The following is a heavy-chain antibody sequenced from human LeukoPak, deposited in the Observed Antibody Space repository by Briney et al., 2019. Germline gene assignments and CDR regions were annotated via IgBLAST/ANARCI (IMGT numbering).Heavy chain of an antibody. J-gene: IGHJ6*02. CDR3: ARDKAPTYYDFWSGPLPYYYGMDV. CDR2: IYHSGST. D-gene: IGHD3-3*01. CDR1: GGSISSSNW. V-gene: IGHV4-4*02. Sequence: SGTLSLTCAVSGGSISSSNWWSWVRQPPGKGLEWIGEIYHSGSTNYNPSLKSRVTISVDKSKNQFSLKLSSVTAADTAVYYCARDKAPTYYDFWSGPLPYYYGMDVWGQGTTVTVSS.